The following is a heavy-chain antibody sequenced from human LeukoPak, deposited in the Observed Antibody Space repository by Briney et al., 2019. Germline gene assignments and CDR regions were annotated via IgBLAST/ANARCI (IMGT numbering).Heavy chain of an antibody. CDR2: ISYDGSNK. CDR3: ARDPSEYSSSWNHFDY. V-gene: IGHV3-30*03. Sequence: GGSLRLSCAASGFIFSRYGMSWVRQAPGKGLEWVAVISYDGSNKYYADSVKGRFTISRDNSKNTLYLQMNSLRAEDTAVYYCARDPSEYSSSWNHFDYWGQGTLVTVSS. CDR1: GFIFSRYG. D-gene: IGHD6-13*01. J-gene: IGHJ4*02.